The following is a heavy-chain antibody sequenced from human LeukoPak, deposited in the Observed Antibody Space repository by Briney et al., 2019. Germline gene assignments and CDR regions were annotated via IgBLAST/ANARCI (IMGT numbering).Heavy chain of an antibody. CDR1: GHTLSDLS. CDR2: FDPEDGET. Sequence: GASVKVSCKVSGHTLSDLSMHWVRQAPGKGLEWMGGFDPEDGETIYAQRFQGRVTMTEDTSTDTAYMELSSLISEDTAVYFCATEGIVGASYYGMDVWGQGTTVTASS. CDR3: ATEGIVGASYYGMDV. D-gene: IGHD1-26*01. V-gene: IGHV1-24*01. J-gene: IGHJ6*02.